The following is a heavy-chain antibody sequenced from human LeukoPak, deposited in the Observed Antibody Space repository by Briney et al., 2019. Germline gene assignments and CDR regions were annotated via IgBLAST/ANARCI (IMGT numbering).Heavy chain of an antibody. CDR1: GGTVSRYP. D-gene: IGHD3-9*01. Sequence: SVKVSCKASGGTVSRYPISWVRQAPGQGLEWMGGIIPIFGTANYAQKFQGRVTITADESTSTAYMELSSLRSEDTAVYYCAGIRYFDWSDPYYFDYWGQGTLVTVSS. CDR2: IIPIFGTA. J-gene: IGHJ4*02. CDR3: AGIRYFDWSDPYYFDY. V-gene: IGHV1-69*13.